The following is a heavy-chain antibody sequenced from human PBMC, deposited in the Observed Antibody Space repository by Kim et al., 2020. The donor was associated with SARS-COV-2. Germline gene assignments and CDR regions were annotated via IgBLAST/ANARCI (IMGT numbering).Heavy chain of an antibody. CDR1: GYTFTSYG. CDR2: ISAYNGNT. J-gene: IGHJ4*02. Sequence: ASVKVSCKASGYTFTSYGISWVRQAPGQGLEWMGWISAYNGNTNYAQKLQGRVTMTTDTSTSTAYMELRSLRSDDTAVYYCARDGSIYMVRGVIMGYWGQGTLVTVSS. CDR3: ARDGSIYMVRGVIMGY. D-gene: IGHD3-10*01. V-gene: IGHV1-18*01.